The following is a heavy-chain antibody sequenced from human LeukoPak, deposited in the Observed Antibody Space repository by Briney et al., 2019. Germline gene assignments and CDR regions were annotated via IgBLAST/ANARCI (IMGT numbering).Heavy chain of an antibody. V-gene: IGHV4-61*05. CDR3: ARAPERWYSYGSYTYYYMDV. Sequence: SETLSLTCTVSGGSISTSNYYWGWIRQPPGKGLEWIGSISYSGGTKYNPSLESRVTISLDTSKNQISLKLSSVTAADTTVYYCARAPERWYSYGSYTYYYMDVWGKGTTVTVSS. J-gene: IGHJ6*03. CDR2: ISYSGGT. D-gene: IGHD5-18*01. CDR1: GGSISTSNYY.